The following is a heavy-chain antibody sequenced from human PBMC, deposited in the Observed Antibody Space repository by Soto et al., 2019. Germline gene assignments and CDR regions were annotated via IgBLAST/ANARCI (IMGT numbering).Heavy chain of an antibody. CDR3: VREWVDTYGVYPPLGLDV. CDR2: IGVAGET. V-gene: IGHV3-13*01. CDR1: GFTFNIYD. Sequence: EVQLVESGGALVQPGGSLRLSCVASGFTFNIYDMHWVRQATGKGLEWVSAIGVAGETYYSGSVKGRFTISRENAKNSLYLQMNSLRVEDTAIYYCVREWVDTYGVYPPLGLDVWGQGTTGTVSS. J-gene: IGHJ6*02. D-gene: IGHD5-18*01.